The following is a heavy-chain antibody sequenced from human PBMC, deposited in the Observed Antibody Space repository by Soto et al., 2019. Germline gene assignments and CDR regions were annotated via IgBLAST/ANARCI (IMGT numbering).Heavy chain of an antibody. CDR2: IYYDGSNR. Sequence: GGSLRLSCAASGFTFGTYAMHWVRQAPGKGLEWVAVIYYDGSNRYYGDAVKGRFTISRDNSKSTLYLQMSSLRAEDTAVYYCARAFCTNGACYLDYWGQGTLVTVSS. J-gene: IGHJ4*02. CDR1: GFTFGTYA. V-gene: IGHV3-33*01. D-gene: IGHD2-8*01. CDR3: ARAFCTNGACYLDY.